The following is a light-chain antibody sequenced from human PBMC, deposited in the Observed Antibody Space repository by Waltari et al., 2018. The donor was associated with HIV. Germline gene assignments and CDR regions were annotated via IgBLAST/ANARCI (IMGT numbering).Light chain of an antibody. CDR2: EVI. Sequence: QSALTQPPSASGSPGQSVTISCSGTSSDVGVYNYVSWYQRHPGKAPKLLIYEVIKRPSGVPDRFFGSKSGNTASLTVSGLQAEDEADYFCSSYAGDYNLVFGGGTKLTVL. CDR1: SSDVGVYNY. J-gene: IGLJ3*02. CDR3: SSYAGDYNLV. V-gene: IGLV2-8*01.